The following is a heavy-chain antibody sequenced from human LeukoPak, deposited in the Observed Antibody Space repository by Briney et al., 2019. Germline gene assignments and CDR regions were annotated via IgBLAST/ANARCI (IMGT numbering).Heavy chain of an antibody. D-gene: IGHD6-13*01. CDR3: AQGSIAATGIFDY. V-gene: IGHV3-23*01. CDR2: ISGSGGST. CDR1: GFTFSSYA. Sequence: PGGSLRLSCAASGFTFSSYAMSWVRQAPGKGLEWVSAISGSGGSTYYADSVKGRFTISRDNSKNTLYLQMNSLRAEDTAVYYCAQGSIAATGIFDYWGQGTPVTVSS. J-gene: IGHJ4*02.